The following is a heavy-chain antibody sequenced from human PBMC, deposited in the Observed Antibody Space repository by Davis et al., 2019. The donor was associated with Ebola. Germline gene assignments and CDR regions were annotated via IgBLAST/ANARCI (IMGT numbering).Heavy chain of an antibody. D-gene: IGHD4-17*01. CDR2: ISYDGSNK. J-gene: IGHJ4*02. CDR1: GFTFSSYG. V-gene: IGHV3-30*03. CDR3: ARDARYGDYGYFDY. Sequence: PGGSLRLSCAASGFTFSSYGMHWVRQAPGKGLEWVAVISYDGSNKYYADSVKGRFTISRDNSKNTLYLQMNSLRAEDTAVYYCARDARYGDYGYFDYWGQGTLVTVSS.